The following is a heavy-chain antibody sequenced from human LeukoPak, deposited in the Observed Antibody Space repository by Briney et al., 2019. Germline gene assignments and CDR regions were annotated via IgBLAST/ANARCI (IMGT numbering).Heavy chain of an antibody. D-gene: IGHD6-13*01. V-gene: IGHV1-46*01. CDR3: AKIAASDTGEGY. CDR1: GYTLSTYY. CDR2: INPSDDNR. J-gene: IGHJ4*02. Sequence: ASVKVSCKASGYTLSTYYMHWVRQAPGQGLEWMGIINPSDDNRIYAQKFQGRVTMTWDTSTSTVYMELSSLRSEDTAIYYCAKIAASDTGEGYWGQGTLVTVSS.